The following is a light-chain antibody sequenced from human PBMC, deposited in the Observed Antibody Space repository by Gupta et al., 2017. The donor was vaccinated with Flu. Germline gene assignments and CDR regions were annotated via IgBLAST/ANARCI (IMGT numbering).Light chain of an antibody. CDR3: QQYYTTPRT. J-gene: IGKJ1*01. CDR2: WAS. Sequence: NCKSSQSILYRSNNQNYLAWYQQKPGQPPKLLIYWASTRESGVPDRFSGSGSGTDFTLTISSLQTEDVAVYYCQQYYTTPRTFGQGTKVEV. CDR1: QSILYRSNNQNY. V-gene: IGKV4-1*01.